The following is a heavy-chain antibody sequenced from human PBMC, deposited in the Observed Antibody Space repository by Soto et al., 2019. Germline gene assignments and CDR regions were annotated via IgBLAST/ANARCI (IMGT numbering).Heavy chain of an antibody. Sequence: GGSLRLSCAASGFTFSSYSMNWVRQAPGKGLEWVSSISSSSSYIYYADSVKGRFTISRDNAKNSLYLQMNSLRAEDTAVYYCARARPGIAAAGISDGERRDHYYYYGMDVWGQGTTVTVSS. CDR2: ISSSSSYI. V-gene: IGHV3-21*01. CDR1: GFTFSSYS. J-gene: IGHJ6*02. CDR3: ARARPGIAAAGISDGERRDHYYYYGMDV. D-gene: IGHD6-13*01.